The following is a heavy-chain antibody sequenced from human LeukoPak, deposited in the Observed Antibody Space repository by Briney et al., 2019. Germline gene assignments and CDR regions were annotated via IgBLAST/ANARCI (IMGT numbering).Heavy chain of an antibody. J-gene: IGHJ4*02. D-gene: IGHD2-8*02. CDR2: IKSNPDGGTT. Sequence: GGSLRLSCGGSGFTFSNAWMSWVRQAPGKGLEWVGRIKSNPDGGTTDYGAPVKGRFSISRDDSKSTLYLQMNSLHTDDTAVYYCTTDKAWWAPGSYFEFWGQGSLVTVSS. V-gene: IGHV3-15*01. CDR1: GFTFSNAW. CDR3: TTDKAWWAPGSYFEF.